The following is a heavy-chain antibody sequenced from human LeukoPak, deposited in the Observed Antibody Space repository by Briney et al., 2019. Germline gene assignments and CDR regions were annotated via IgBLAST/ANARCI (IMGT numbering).Heavy chain of an antibody. V-gene: IGHV3-7*02. J-gene: IGHJ4*02. CDR3: ARAGYYRFDY. CDR2: IKQDGSEK. CDR1: GFTFSSYW. Sequence: PGGSLRLSCTASGFTFSSYWMSWVRQTPEKGLEWVANIKQDGSEKVYVDSVKGRFTISRDNAKNTLYLQMNSLRDEDTAVYYCARAGYYRFDYWGQGTLVTVSS. D-gene: IGHD2/OR15-2a*01.